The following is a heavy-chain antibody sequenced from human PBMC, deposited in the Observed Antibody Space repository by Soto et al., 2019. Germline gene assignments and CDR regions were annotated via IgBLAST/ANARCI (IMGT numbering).Heavy chain of an antibody. CDR3: ARDQGLYYGSGAAFDF. CDR2: IKQDGSEK. V-gene: IGHV3-7*01. Sequence: GGSLRLSCAASGFTFSSYWMSWVRQAPGKGLEWVANIKQDGSEKYYVDSVKGRFTISRDNAKNSLYLQMNSLRAEDTAVYYCARDQGLYYGSGAAFDFWGQGTLVTVSS. CDR1: GFTFSSYW. D-gene: IGHD3-10*01. J-gene: IGHJ4*02.